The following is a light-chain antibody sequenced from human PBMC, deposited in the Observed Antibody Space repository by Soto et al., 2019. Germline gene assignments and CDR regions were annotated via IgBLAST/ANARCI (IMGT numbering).Light chain of an antibody. V-gene: IGKV1-39*01. Sequence: QMTQSPASVSAPVGNRVIIPCRASQTISSHLNWYQQKPGKAPNLLVYAASSLQSGVPSRFTGSGSGTDFTLTISSLQPEDFATYFCQQSYTTPITFCQGTRLEIK. CDR1: QTISSH. J-gene: IGKJ5*01. CDR2: AAS. CDR3: QQSYTTPIT.